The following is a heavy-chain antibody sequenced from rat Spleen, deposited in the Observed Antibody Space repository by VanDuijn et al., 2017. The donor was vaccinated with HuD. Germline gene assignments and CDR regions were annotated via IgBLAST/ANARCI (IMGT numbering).Heavy chain of an antibody. Sequence: EVQLVESGGGLVQPGRSLKLSCVASGFTFSDYNMAWVRQAPKKGLDWVATINYDGRGTYYRGSVTGRFTISRDNAKSTLYLQMDSLRSEDTATYYCASGGSGGLNWFAYWGQGTLVTVSS. CDR1: GFTFSDYN. CDR3: ASGGSGGLNWFAY. V-gene: IGHV5-7*01. J-gene: IGHJ3*01. CDR2: INYDGRGT. D-gene: IGHD1-1*01.